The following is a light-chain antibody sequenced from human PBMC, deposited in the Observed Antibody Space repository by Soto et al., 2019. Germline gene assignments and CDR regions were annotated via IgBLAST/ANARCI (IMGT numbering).Light chain of an antibody. V-gene: IGKV3-20*01. CDR2: GAS. J-gene: IGKJ4*01. Sequence: EIVLTQSPGTLSLSPGERATLSCRASQSVSSSYLAGYQHKPGQAPRVLIYGASSRATGIPDRFSGSGSGTDFTLTISRLEPEDFAVYFCQQYGSSPLTFGGGTKVEIK. CDR1: QSVSSSY. CDR3: QQYGSSPLT.